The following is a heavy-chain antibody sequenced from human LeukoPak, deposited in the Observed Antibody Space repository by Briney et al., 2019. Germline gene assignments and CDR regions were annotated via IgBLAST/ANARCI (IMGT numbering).Heavy chain of an antibody. CDR1: GGSFSGYY. V-gene: IGHV4-34*01. CDR2: INHSGST. CDR3: AALPGGYSYGPNAAFDI. D-gene: IGHD5-18*01. J-gene: IGHJ3*02. Sequence: PSETLSLTCAVYGGSFSGYYWLWIRHPPGKGLEWIGEINHSGSTNYNPSLKSRATISVDPSKNQFYLKLSSVTAADKALYYCAALPGGYSYGPNAAFDIWGQGTMVTVSS.